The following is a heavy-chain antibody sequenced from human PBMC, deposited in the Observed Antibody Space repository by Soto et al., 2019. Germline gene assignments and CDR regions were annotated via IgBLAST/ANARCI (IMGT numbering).Heavy chain of an antibody. CDR2: ISSKPNTYAT. D-gene: IGHD5-18*01. CDR1: GFTFRGSA. V-gene: IGHV3-73*02. CDR3: TRPGDVDTAMAYDY. Sequence: EVQLVESGGGLVQPGGSRNLSCAASGFTFRGSAMHWVRQASGKGLEWVGHISSKPNTYATAYAASIKGRFTISRDDSKNTAYLQMNSLKTEDTAVYYCTRPGDVDTAMAYDYWGQGTLVTVSS. J-gene: IGHJ4*02.